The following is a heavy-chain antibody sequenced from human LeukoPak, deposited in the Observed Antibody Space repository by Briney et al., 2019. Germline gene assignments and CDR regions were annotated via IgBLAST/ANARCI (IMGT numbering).Heavy chain of an antibody. CDR3: ARSAPNVDIVATDY. CDR2: INPNSGGT. J-gene: IGHJ4*02. Sequence: ASVKVSCKASGYRFTGYYIHWARQAPGQGLEWMGWINPNSGGTNYAQKFQGRVTITADESTSTAYMELSSLRSEDTAVYYCARSAPNVDIVATDYWGQGTLVTVSS. D-gene: IGHD5-12*01. V-gene: IGHV1-2*02. CDR1: GYRFTGYY.